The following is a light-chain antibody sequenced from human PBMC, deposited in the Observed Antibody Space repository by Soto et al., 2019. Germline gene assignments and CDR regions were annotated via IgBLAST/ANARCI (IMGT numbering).Light chain of an antibody. CDR2: SAS. CDR3: QQYYNWRPR. J-gene: IGKJ1*01. V-gene: IGKV3D-15*01. CDR1: QSVSVN. Sequence: EVVLTQSPAILSLSPGERATLSCRASQSVSVNFAWYQHKPGQAPRPLIYSASDRAPGIPARFSGSGSGTDFTLTISRLQSEDFAVYYCQQYYNWRPRFGQGTKVDIK.